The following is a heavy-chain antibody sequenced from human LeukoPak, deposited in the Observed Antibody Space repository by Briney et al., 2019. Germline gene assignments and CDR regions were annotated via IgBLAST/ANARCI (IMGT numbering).Heavy chain of an antibody. D-gene: IGHD6-13*01. Sequence: SATLSLTCAVSGGSISQYYWSWLRQPPGKGLEWIGYIYYTGSTNYNPSLKSRVTISVDTSKNQFSLKLSSVTAADTAVYYCARDRPGGSSLDYWGQGTLVTVSS. CDR2: IYYTGST. V-gene: IGHV4-59*01. CDR1: GGSISQYY. J-gene: IGHJ4*02. CDR3: ARDRPGGSSLDY.